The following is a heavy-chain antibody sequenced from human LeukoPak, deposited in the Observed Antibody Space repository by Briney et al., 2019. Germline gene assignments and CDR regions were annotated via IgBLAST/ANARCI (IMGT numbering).Heavy chain of an antibody. CDR3: AREGETSANTQPLYFYYYYMDV. Sequence: SETLSLTCTVSGDSVTSSSSYWGWIRQSPGKGLEWIGSIYYTGNTYYNPSRTSRVTMSMDTSKNQFSLKLSSVTAADTAVYYCAREGETSANTQPLYFYYYYMDVWGKRTTVTVSS. V-gene: IGHV4-39*07. J-gene: IGHJ6*03. CDR1: GDSVTSSSSY. CDR2: IYYTGNT. D-gene: IGHD1-1*01.